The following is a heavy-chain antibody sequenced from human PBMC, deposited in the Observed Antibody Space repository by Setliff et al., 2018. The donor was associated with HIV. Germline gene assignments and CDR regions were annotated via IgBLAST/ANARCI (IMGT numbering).Heavy chain of an antibody. Sequence: TLSLTCTVSGGSISSSTYYWGWIRQPPGKGLEWIGNIYYSASTYYNPSLKSRVTISADTSKNQFSLKLTSVTAADTAVYYCARGGTMIRGLDYWGQGTLVTVSS. V-gene: IGHV4-39*01. CDR2: IYYSAST. CDR3: ARGGTMIRGLDY. CDR1: GGSISSSTYY. D-gene: IGHD3-10*01. J-gene: IGHJ4*02.